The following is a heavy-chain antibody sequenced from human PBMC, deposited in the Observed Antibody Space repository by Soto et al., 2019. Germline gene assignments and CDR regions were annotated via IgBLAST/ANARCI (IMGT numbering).Heavy chain of an antibody. CDR3: AKDGWSDRVGNGVGL. D-gene: IGHD1-1*01. CDR2: IGGGGGVT. Sequence: PGGSLRLSCAASGFRFSNFAMSWVRQAPGKGLEWVSDIGGGGGVTIYVDSVKGRFTISRDNSKNTVYLQMNSLRAEDTALYYCAKDGWSDRVGNGVGLWGPGTLVTVSS. J-gene: IGHJ4*02. CDR1: GFRFSNFA. V-gene: IGHV3-23*01.